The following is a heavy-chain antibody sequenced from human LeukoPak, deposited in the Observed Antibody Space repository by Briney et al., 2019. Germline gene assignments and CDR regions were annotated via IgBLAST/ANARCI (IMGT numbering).Heavy chain of an antibody. Sequence: SETLSLTCTVFGDSISSTDSYWGWIRQPPGKALEWIATIYYSGNTYYNPSLKSRVTISVDTSKNQFSLKLSSVTAADTAVYYCARDFGSWYVWFDPWGQGTLVTVSS. CDR3: ARDFGSWYVWFDP. V-gene: IGHV4-39*07. D-gene: IGHD6-13*01. CDR2: IYYSGNT. CDR1: GDSISSTDSY. J-gene: IGHJ5*02.